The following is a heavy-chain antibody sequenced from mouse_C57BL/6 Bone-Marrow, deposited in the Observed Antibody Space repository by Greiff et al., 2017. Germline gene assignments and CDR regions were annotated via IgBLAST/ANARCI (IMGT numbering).Heavy chain of an antibody. CDR1: GYTFTDYY. V-gene: IGHV1-26*01. CDR3: AIYYDYY. D-gene: IGHD2-4*01. J-gene: IGHJ2*01. Sequence: VQLQQSGPELVKPGASVKISCKASGYTFTDYYMNWVKQSHGKSLEWIGDINPNNGGTSYNQKFKGKATLTVDKSSSTAYMELRSLTSEDSAVYYCAIYYDYYWGQGTTLTVSS. CDR2: INPNNGGT.